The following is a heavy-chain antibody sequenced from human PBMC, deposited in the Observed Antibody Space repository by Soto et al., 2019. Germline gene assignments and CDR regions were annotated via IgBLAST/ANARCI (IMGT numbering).Heavy chain of an antibody. Sequence: PSETLSLTCTVSGGSISSSSYYWGWIRQPPGKGLEWIGSIYYSGSTYYNPSLKSRVTISVDTSKNQFSLKLSSVTAADTAVYYCARRPYYDILTGYPSPPHYFDDWGQGTMVTVSS. V-gene: IGHV4-39*01. CDR3: ARRPYYDILTGYPSPPHYFDD. J-gene: IGHJ4*02. CDR1: GGSISSSSYY. CDR2: IYYSGST. D-gene: IGHD3-9*01.